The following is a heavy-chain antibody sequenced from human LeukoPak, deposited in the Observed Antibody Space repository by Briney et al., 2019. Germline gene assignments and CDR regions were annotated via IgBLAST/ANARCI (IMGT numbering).Heavy chain of an antibody. V-gene: IGHV4-38-2*02. CDR3: ARGKEGGATTY. CDR1: GYSISSGYY. CDR2: IYHSGST. D-gene: IGHD1-26*01. Sequence: SETLSLTCTVSGYSISSGYYWGWIRQPPGKGLEWIGGIYHSGSTYYNPSLKSRVTISVDTSKNQFSLKLSSVTAADTAVYYCARGKEGGATTYWGQGTLVTVSS. J-gene: IGHJ4*02.